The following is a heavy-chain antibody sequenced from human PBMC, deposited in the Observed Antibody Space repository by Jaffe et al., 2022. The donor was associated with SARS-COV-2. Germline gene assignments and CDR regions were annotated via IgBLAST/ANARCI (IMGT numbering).Heavy chain of an antibody. D-gene: IGHD3-10*01. CDR1: GFSLSSSGVG. J-gene: IGHJ4*02. V-gene: IGHV2-5*02. CDR3: AHSNRHYGAGSYHCFDN. Sequence: QITLKESGPTLVKPTQTLTVTCTFSGFSLSSSGVGVGWIRQSPGKALEWLALIYWDDDKRYSPSLKSRLTITKDTSKNQVVLTMTNMDPVDTATYYCAHSNRHYGAGSYHCFDNWGQGTLVTVSS. CDR2: IYWDDDK.